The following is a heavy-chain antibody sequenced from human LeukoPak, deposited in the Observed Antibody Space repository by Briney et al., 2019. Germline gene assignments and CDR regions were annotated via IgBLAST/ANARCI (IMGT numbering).Heavy chain of an antibody. Sequence: SETLSLTCTVSGGSISSSTYYWGWIRQPPGKGLEWIGSIYYSGSTYYNPSLKSRVTISVDMSKNQFSLKVISVTAADTAVYYCARGVIAAGGNDFDYWGQGTLVTVSS. CDR1: GGSISSSTYY. CDR2: IYYSGST. J-gene: IGHJ4*02. D-gene: IGHD6-13*01. V-gene: IGHV4-39*07. CDR3: ARGVIAAGGNDFDY.